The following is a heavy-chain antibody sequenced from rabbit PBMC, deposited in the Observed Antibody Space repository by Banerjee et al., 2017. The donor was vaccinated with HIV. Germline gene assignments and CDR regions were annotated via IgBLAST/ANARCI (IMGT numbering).Heavy chain of an antibody. J-gene: IGHJ6*01. V-gene: IGHV1S47*01. Sequence: QEQLVESGGGLVQPGGSLKLSCVASGFDFSSYGVGWVRQAPGKGLEWIGCTYTGDGATWYASWVNGRFTISKTSSTSVTLQMTSLTAADTATYFCARAYSDRGSYWKLWGPGTLVTVS. D-gene: IGHD5-1*01. CDR2: TYTGDGAT. CDR1: GFDFSSYG. CDR3: ARAYSDRGSYWKL.